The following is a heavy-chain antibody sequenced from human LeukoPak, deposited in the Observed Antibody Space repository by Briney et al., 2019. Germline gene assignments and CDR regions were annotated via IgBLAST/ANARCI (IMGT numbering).Heavy chain of an antibody. J-gene: IGHJ4*02. Sequence: GASVTVSCKASGYTFTGYYMHWVRQASGQGLEWMGWINPNSGGTNYAQKFQGRVTMTRDTSISTAYMELSRLRSDDTAVYYCARVLLLYYYDSSGYPSWGQGTLVTVSS. CDR2: INPNSGGT. CDR3: ARVLLLYYYDSSGYPS. V-gene: IGHV1-2*02. CDR1: GYTFTGYY. D-gene: IGHD3-22*01.